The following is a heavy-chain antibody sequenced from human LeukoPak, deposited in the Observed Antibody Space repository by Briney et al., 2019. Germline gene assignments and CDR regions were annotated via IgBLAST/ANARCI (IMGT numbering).Heavy chain of an antibody. Sequence: GSLRLSCAASGVTVSSNYMSCVRHAPGKGLGWVSVIDSGGSTCYADSVKGRFTISRDNSKNTLYLHMNSLRAEDTALYYCARVNFWSGYDYWGQGTLVTVSS. D-gene: IGHD3-3*01. CDR2: IDSGGST. CDR3: ARVNFWSGYDY. V-gene: IGHV3-53*01. CDR1: GVTVSSNY. J-gene: IGHJ4*02.